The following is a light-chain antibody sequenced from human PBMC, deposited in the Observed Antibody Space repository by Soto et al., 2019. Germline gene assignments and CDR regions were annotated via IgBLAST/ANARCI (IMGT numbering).Light chain of an antibody. CDR2: LNSDGSH. V-gene: IGLV4-69*01. J-gene: IGLJ3*02. CDR1: SGHSSYA. Sequence: QAVVTQSPSASASLGASVKLTCTLSSGHSSYAIAWHQQQPEKGPRYLMKLNSDGSHSKGDGLPDRFSGSSSGAERYLAISGLQSEDEADYACQTWGTGDWVFGGGTKLTVL. CDR3: QTWGTGDWV.